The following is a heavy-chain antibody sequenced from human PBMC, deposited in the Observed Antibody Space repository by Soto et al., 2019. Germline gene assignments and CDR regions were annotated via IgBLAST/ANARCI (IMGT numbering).Heavy chain of an antibody. CDR2: INHSGST. Sequence: QVQLQQWGAGLLKPSETLSLTCAVYGGSFSGYYWSWIRQPPGKGLEWIGEINHSGSTNYNPSLKSRVTISVDTSKNQFSLKLSSVTAADTAVYYCARGTRFYSSRHDYWGQGTLVTVSS. J-gene: IGHJ4*02. D-gene: IGHD6-13*01. V-gene: IGHV4-34*01. CDR3: ARGTRFYSSRHDY. CDR1: GGSFSGYY.